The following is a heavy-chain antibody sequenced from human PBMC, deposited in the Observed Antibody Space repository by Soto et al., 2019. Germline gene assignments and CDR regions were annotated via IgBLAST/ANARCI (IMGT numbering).Heavy chain of an antibody. J-gene: IGHJ4*02. CDR2: INVGNGNT. D-gene: IGHD1-1*01. CDR3: AREGEHDTPFNL. V-gene: IGHV1-3*01. CDR1: GYTFTDFA. Sequence: QAQLVQSGAEAKQPGASVRVSCKSSGYTFTDFALHWVRQAPGQGLEWMGWINVGNGNTGYSRKFQGRVTKDRDMSSTTAYTEVTSMTSEDTAIYYYAREGEHDTPFNLWGQGTLVTVAS.